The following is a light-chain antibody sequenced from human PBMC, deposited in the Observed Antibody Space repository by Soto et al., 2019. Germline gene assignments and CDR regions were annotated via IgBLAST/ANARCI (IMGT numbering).Light chain of an antibody. J-gene: IGKJ4*01. Sequence: DIQMTQSPSTLSATAGDRVTXTCRASPAIASFLAWYQQKPGKAPKLLIYAASTLQSGVPSRFSGSGSGTDFTLTISSLQPEDFATYYCQQLNSYPLTFGGGTKVDIK. CDR2: AAS. V-gene: IGKV1-9*01. CDR1: PAIASF. CDR3: QQLNSYPLT.